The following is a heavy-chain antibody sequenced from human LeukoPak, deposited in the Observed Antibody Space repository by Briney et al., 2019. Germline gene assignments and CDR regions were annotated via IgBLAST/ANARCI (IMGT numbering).Heavy chain of an antibody. CDR3: ARSLRTTVTAGIDY. J-gene: IGHJ4*02. D-gene: IGHD4-17*01. V-gene: IGHV3-21*01. Sequence: GGSLRLSCAASGFTFSSYSMNWVRQAPGKGLEWVSSISSSSSYIYYADSVKGRFTISRDNAKNSLYLQMNNLRPADTAVYYCARSLRTTVTAGIDYWGQGTLVTVSS. CDR2: ISSSSSYI. CDR1: GFTFSSYS.